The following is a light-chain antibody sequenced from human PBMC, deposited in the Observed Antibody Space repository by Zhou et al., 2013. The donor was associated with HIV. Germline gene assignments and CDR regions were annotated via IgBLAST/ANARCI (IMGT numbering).Light chain of an antibody. V-gene: IGKV1-39*01. Sequence: DIQMTQSPSSLSASVGDRVTITCRASQSISTYLHWYQQKPGKAPKLLIYATSSLQSGVPSRFSGSGSGTDFTLTISSLQPEDFATYYCQHSFTTPITFGGGTRVEIK. CDR2: ATS. J-gene: IGKJ4*01. CDR3: QHSFTTPIT. CDR1: QSISTY.